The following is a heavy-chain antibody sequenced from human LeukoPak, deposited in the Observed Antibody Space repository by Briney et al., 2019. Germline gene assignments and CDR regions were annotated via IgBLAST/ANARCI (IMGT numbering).Heavy chain of an antibody. CDR3: ASAHYGGNLFAFDI. J-gene: IGHJ3*02. V-gene: IGHV3-48*04. Sequence: HPGGSLRLSCAASGFTFSSYSMNWVRQAPGKGLEWVSYISSSSSTIYYADSVKGRFTISRDNAKNSLYLQMNSLRAEDTAVYYCASAHYGGNLFAFDIWGQGTMVTVSS. CDR1: GFTFSSYS. CDR2: ISSSSSTI. D-gene: IGHD4-23*01.